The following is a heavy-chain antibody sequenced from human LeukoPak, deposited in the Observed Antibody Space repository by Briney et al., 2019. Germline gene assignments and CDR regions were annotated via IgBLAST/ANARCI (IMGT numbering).Heavy chain of an antibody. Sequence: GGSLRLSCAASGFTFSSYGMHWVRQAPGKGLEWVAVISYDGSNKYYVDSVKGRFTISRDNSKNTLYLQMNSLRAEDTAVYYCAKDPRNYDFWSGYLYYFDYWGQGTLVTVSS. CDR1: GFTFSSYG. CDR3: AKDPRNYDFWSGYLYYFDY. V-gene: IGHV3-30*18. D-gene: IGHD3-3*01. J-gene: IGHJ4*02. CDR2: ISYDGSNK.